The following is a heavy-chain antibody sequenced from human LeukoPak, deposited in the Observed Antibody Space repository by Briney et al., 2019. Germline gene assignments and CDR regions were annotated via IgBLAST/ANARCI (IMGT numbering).Heavy chain of an antibody. J-gene: IGHJ6*02. CDR3: ARDRMVRGVIYYYYYGMDV. CDR1: GGSISSSSYY. Sequence: PSETLSLTCTVSGGSISSSSYYWGWIRQAPGKGLEWVSYISSSGSTIYYADSVKGRFTISRDNAKNSLYLQMNSLRAEDTAVYYCARDRMVRGVIYYYYYGMDVWGQGTTVTVSS. V-gene: IGHV3-11*01. CDR2: ISSSGSTI. D-gene: IGHD3-10*01.